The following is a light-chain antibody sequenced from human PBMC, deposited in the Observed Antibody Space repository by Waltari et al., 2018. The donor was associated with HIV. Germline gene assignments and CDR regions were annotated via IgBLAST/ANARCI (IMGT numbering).Light chain of an antibody. J-gene: IGKJ4*01. Sequence: IVLTQSPATLYVSPGERTILSCRASQSVRNNLAWYKQKPGQATRHLIPGASTRATVIPARLSGGASGTDFTLTITSLQSEDSGFYYCQQYGSWPLTFGGGTKVEIK. CDR2: GAS. V-gene: IGKV3-15*01. CDR3: QQYGSWPLT. CDR1: QSVRNN.